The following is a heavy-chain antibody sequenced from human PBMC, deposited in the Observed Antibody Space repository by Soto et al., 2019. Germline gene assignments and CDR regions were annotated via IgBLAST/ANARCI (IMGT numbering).Heavy chain of an antibody. D-gene: IGHD3-10*01. CDR2: ISYDGSNK. V-gene: IGHV3-30*18. Sequence: QVQLVESGGGVVQPGRSLRLSCAASGFTFSSYGMHWVRQAPGKGLEWVAVISYDGSNKYYADSVKGRFTISRDNSKNTLYLQMNSLGAEDTAVYYCAKDLGFGDDYWGQGTLVTGSS. CDR1: GFTFSSYG. CDR3: AKDLGFGDDY. J-gene: IGHJ4*02.